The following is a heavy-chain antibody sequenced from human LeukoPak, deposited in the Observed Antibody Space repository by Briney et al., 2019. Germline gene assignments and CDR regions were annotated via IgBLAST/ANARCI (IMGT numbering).Heavy chain of an antibody. D-gene: IGHD1-26*01. CDR2: IKQDGSEK. J-gene: IGHJ3*02. V-gene: IGHV3-7*01. CDR1: GFAFSSYW. Sequence: GGSLRLSCAASGFAFSSYWMSWVRQAPGKGLEWVANIKQDGSEKYYVDSVKGRFTISRDNAKNSLYLQMNSLRAEDTAVYYCARERVGATLFLGDAFDIWGQGTMVTVSS. CDR3: ARERVGATLFLGDAFDI.